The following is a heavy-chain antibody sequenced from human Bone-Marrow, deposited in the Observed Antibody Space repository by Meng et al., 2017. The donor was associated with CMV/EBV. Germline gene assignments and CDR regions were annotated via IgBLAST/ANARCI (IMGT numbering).Heavy chain of an antibody. CDR1: EYTFTGYY. CDR3: ARERFLVPAASPDYYYYGMDV. D-gene: IGHD2-2*01. CDR2: IDPNGGGT. V-gene: IGHV1-2*02. Sequence: ASVKVSCKASEYTFTGYYIHWVRQAPGQGLEWMGWIDPNGGGTNYAQKFQDRVTMTSDTSIRTAYMELSRLRSDDTAVYYCARERFLVPAASPDYYYYGMDVWGEGTTVTVSS. J-gene: IGHJ6*04.